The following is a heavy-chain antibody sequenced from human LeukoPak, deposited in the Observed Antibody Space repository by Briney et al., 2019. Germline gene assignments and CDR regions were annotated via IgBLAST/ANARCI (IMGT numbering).Heavy chain of an antibody. CDR3: ASRAGGLRGYSYGYDAFDI. Sequence: SETLSLTCTVSGGSISSYYWSWIRQPPGKGLEWIGYIYYSGSTNYNPSLKSRVTISVDTSKNQFSRKLSSVTAADTAVYYCASRAGGLRGYSYGYDAFDIWGQGTMVTVSS. D-gene: IGHD5-18*01. V-gene: IGHV4-59*01. CDR2: IYYSGST. CDR1: GGSISSYY. J-gene: IGHJ3*02.